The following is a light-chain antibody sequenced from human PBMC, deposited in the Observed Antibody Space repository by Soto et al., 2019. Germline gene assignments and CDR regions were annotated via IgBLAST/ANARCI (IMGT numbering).Light chain of an antibody. V-gene: IGKV3-15*01. CDR2: GAS. J-gene: IGKJ2*01. CDR1: QSVGSN. CDR3: QQYNDWPPYT. Sequence: EVVLTQSPATLSVSPGERATLSCRASQSVGSNLAWYHQKPGQAPRVLMYGASTRATGIPDSFSGSGSGTEFTLTISSLQSEDSGVYYCQQYNDWPPYTFGQGTKVDIK.